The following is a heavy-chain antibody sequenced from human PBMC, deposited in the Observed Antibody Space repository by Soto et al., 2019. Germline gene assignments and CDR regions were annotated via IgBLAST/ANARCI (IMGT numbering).Heavy chain of an antibody. V-gene: IGHV4-4*02. D-gene: IGHD6-13*01. J-gene: IGHJ6*03. CDR1: SGSISSSNW. Sequence: QVQLQESGPGLVKPSGTLSLTCAVSSGSISSSNWWSWVRQPPGKGLEWIGEIYHSGSTNYNPSLKSRVTISVDKSKNQFSLKLSSVTAADTAVYYCARDGPGIAAADATSSYYYMDVWGKGTTVTVSS. CDR2: IYHSGST. CDR3: ARDGPGIAAADATSSYYYMDV.